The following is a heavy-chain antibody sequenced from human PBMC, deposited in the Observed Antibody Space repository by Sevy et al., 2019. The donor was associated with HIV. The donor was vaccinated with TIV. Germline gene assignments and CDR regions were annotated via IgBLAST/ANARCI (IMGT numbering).Heavy chain of an antibody. V-gene: IGHV3-23*01. CDR3: AKGRGRRGYCSGGSCATNDY. J-gene: IGHJ4*02. CDR1: GFTFSSYA. CDR2: ISGSGGGT. D-gene: IGHD2-15*01. Sequence: GGSLRLSCAASGFTFSSYAMSWVRQAPGKGLEWVSAISGSGGGTYYADSVKGRFTISRDNSKNTLYLQMNSLRAEDTAVYYCAKGRGRRGYCSGGSCATNDYWGQGTLVTVSS.